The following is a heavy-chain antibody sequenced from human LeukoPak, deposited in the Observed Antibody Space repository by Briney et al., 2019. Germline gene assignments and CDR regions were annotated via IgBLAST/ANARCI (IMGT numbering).Heavy chain of an antibody. CDR3: AKDSSSGYYSDFDY. J-gene: IGHJ4*02. CDR1: GFTFDDYA. D-gene: IGHD3-22*01. CDR2: ISWNSGSI. V-gene: IGHV3-9*03. Sequence: GGSLRLSCAASGFTFDDYAMHWVRQAPGKGLEWVSGISWNSGSIGYADSVKGRFTISRDNAKNSLYLQMNSLRAEDMALYYCAKDSSSGYYSDFDYWGQGTLVTVSS.